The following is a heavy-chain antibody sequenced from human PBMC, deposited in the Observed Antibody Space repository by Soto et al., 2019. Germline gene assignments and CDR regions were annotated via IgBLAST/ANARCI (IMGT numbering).Heavy chain of an antibody. CDR2: ISYDGSNK. J-gene: IGHJ5*02. V-gene: IGHV3-30*18. D-gene: IGHD6-19*01. Sequence: QVQLVESGGGVVQPGRSLRLSCAASGFTFSSYGMHWVRQAPGKGLEWVAVISYDGSNKYYADSVKGRFTISRDNSKNTLYLQMNSLRAEDTAVYYCVKDSGYSSGWYPGFGWFDPWGQGTLVTVSS. CDR1: GFTFSSYG. CDR3: VKDSGYSSGWYPGFGWFDP.